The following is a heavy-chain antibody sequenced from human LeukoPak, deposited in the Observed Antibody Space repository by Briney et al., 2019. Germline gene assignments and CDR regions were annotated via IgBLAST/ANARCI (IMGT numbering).Heavy chain of an antibody. CDR3: AREMDDILTGYGLDY. J-gene: IGHJ4*02. D-gene: IGHD3-9*01. Sequence: GGSLRLSCAASGFTFSSYSMNWVRQAPGKGLEWVSSISSTGSYIFYADSVKGRFTISRDNAKNSLYLQMNSLRAEDTAVYYCAREMDDILTGYGLDYWGQGALVTVSS. CDR2: ISSTGSYI. V-gene: IGHV3-21*01. CDR1: GFTFSSYS.